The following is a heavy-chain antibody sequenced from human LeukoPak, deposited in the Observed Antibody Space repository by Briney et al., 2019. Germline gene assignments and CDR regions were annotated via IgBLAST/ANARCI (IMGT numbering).Heavy chain of an antibody. CDR3: AGTSADGYNLI. V-gene: IGHV4-59*08. CDR1: GGSISSYY. CDR2: IYYSGST. J-gene: IGHJ4*02. Sequence: PSETLSLTCTVSGGSISSYYWSWIRQPPGKGLEWIGYIYYSGSTNYNPSPKSRVTVSVDTSKNQFSLKLSSVTAADTAVYYCAGTSADGYNLIWGQGTLVTVSS. D-gene: IGHD5-24*01.